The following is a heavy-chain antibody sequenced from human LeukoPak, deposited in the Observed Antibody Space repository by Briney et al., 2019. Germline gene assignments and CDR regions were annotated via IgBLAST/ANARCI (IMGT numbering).Heavy chain of an antibody. CDR1: GFTFSSYS. Sequence: GSLRLSCAASGFTFSSYSMNWVRQAPGKGLEWVSVIYSGGSTYYADSVKGRFTISRDNSKNTLYLQMNSLRAEDTAVYYCARDHPPADYWGQGTLVTVSS. CDR2: IYSGGST. V-gene: IGHV3-66*01. J-gene: IGHJ4*02. CDR3: ARDHPPADY.